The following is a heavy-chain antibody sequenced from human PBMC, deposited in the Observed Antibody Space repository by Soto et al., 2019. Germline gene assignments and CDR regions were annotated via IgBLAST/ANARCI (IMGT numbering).Heavy chain of an antibody. V-gene: IGHV1-24*01. CDR3: ATHDNRCYDDAFDI. Sequence: ASVKVSCKVSGYTLSELSMHWVRQAPGKGRGWMGGFDPEDGETIYAQKFQGRVTMTEDTSTDTAYMELSSLRSEDTAVYYCATHDNRCYDDAFDIWGQGTMVTVSS. J-gene: IGHJ3*02. D-gene: IGHD3-3*01. CDR1: GYTLSELS. CDR2: FDPEDGET.